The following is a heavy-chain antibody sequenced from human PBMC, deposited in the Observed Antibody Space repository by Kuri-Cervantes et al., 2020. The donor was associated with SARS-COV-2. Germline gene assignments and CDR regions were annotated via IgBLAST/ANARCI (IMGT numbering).Heavy chain of an antibody. V-gene: IGHV4-39*01. D-gene: IGHD6-19*01. J-gene: IGHJ6*03. CDR2: MYHSGST. CDR1: GGSISSSSYY. CDR3: ARGVGSSGWYPLGGYYYYYMDV. Sequence: ESLKISCTVSGGSISSSSYYWGWIRQPPGKGLEWIGSMYHSGSTYYNPSLKSRLTISVDTSKNQFSLKLSSVTAADTAVYYCARGVGSSGWYPLGGYYYYYMDVWGKGTTVTVSS.